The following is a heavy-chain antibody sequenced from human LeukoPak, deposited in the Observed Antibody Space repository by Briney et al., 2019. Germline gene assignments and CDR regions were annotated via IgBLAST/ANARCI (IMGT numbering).Heavy chain of an antibody. V-gene: IGHV1-8*01. CDR1: GYTFTSHD. CDR3: ARVGVGANHYYYYGMDV. D-gene: IGHD1-26*01. Sequence: ASVKVSCKASGYTFTSHDINWVRQATGQGLEWMGWMNPNSGNTGYAQKFQGRVTMTRNISISTAYMELSSLRSEDTAVYYCARVGVGANHYYYYGMDVWGQGTTVTVSS. CDR2: MNPNSGNT. J-gene: IGHJ6*02.